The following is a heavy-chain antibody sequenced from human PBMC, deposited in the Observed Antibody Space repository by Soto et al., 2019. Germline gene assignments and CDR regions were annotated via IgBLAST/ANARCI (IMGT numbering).Heavy chain of an antibody. J-gene: IGHJ4*02. V-gene: IGHV3-48*01. Sequence: EVQLVESGGGLVQPGGSLRLSCAASGFTFSSYSMNWVRQAPGRGPEWVSYISSSSNSIYYADSVKGRFTISRYNAKNSLHLEMNGLRAEDTAVYYCAGPVECSTTWCIRGGQGTLVTVSS. D-gene: IGHD6-6*01. CDR3: AGPVECSTTWCIR. CDR1: GFTFSSYS. CDR2: ISSSSNSI.